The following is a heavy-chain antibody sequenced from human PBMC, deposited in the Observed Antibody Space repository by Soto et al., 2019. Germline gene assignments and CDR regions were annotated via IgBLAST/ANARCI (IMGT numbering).Heavy chain of an antibody. D-gene: IGHD1-1*01. CDR2: ISYDGNVA. V-gene: IGHV3-30*18. CDR3: AKEGPITNWYFDY. J-gene: IGHJ4*02. Sequence: QVQLVESEGGVVQPGRSLRLSCTASGFTFSNYGMHWVRQAPGKGLEWVTVISYDGNVAYYADSVKGRFTSSRDNSKNTLYLQMNSLRTEDTYVYYCAKEGPITNWYFDYWGQGTLVTVSS. CDR1: GFTFSNYG.